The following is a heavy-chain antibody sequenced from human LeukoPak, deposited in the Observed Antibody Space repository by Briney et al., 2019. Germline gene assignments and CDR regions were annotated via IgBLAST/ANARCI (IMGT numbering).Heavy chain of an antibody. J-gene: IGHJ4*02. Sequence: ASVKVSCKTSGYTFDRYGMTWVRQAHGQGLEWMGWVSGYNGHTKYAPKFEGRVSMTRDTSTSTAYMELCNLRSDDTAVYYCARDFYHSGTYHFDYWGQGTLVTVSS. V-gene: IGHV1-18*04. CDR3: ARDFYHSGTYHFDY. CDR2: VSGYNGHT. D-gene: IGHD3-10*01. CDR1: GYTFDRYG.